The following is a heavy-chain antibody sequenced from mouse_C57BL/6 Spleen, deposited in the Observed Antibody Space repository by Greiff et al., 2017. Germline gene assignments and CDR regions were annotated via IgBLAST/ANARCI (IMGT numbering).Heavy chain of an antibody. J-gene: IGHJ1*03. CDR3: ARHDYYGSIWYFDG. D-gene: IGHD1-1*01. Sequence: DVKLQESGGDLVKPGASVKLSCAASGFTFSSYGMSWVRQTPDKRLEWVGTIISGGGYTYYPDSMKGIFTISGDNTTNTLYLQMSSLKSEDTAMYYAARHDYYGSIWYFDGWGTGTTVTVSS. V-gene: IGHV5-6*02. CDR1: GFTFSSYG. CDR2: IISGGGYT.